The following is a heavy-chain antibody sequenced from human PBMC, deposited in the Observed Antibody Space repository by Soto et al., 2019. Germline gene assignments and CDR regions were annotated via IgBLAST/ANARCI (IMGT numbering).Heavy chain of an antibody. CDR3: AKDRAVADLYGMDV. CDR2: ISWNSGSI. V-gene: IGHV3-9*01. CDR1: GFTFDDYA. J-gene: IGHJ6*02. D-gene: IGHD6-19*01. Sequence: DVQLVESGGGLVQPGRSLRLSCAASGFTFDDYAMHWVRQAPGKGLEWVSGISWNSGSIGYADSVKGRFTISRDNAKNALYLQMNSLRAEDTALYYCAKDRAVADLYGMDVWGQGTTVTVFS.